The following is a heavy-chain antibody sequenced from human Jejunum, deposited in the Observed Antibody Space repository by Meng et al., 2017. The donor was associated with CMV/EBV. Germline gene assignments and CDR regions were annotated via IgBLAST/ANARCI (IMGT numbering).Heavy chain of an antibody. Sequence: LRLSCAASGFTFTTYWIHWVRQAPGRGLEWVSHVFTEDTSARYADSVKGRFTVSRDNAKNRVYLQMNSLRADDTAVYYCLRDRPHWERGQGTLVTVSS. J-gene: IGHJ4*02. CDR2: VFTEDTSA. V-gene: IGHV3-74*01. CDR1: GFTFTTYW. CDR3: LRDRPHWE. D-gene: IGHD7-27*01.